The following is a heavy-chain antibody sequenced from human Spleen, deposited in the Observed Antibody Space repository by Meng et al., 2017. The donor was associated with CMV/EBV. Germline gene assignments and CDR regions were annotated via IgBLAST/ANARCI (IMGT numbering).Heavy chain of an antibody. V-gene: IGHV4-39*01. CDR1: GNSISNRLYL. Sequence: SGNSISNRLYLWVWIRQPPGKGREWIGSTYYRENSYDNPSLKSRVAISVDTSKNQFSLKLSSVTAADTAIYYCARRKGGATRRWFDPWGQGTLVTVSS. CDR2: TYYRENS. CDR3: ARRKGGATRRWFDP. D-gene: IGHD3-16*01. J-gene: IGHJ5*02.